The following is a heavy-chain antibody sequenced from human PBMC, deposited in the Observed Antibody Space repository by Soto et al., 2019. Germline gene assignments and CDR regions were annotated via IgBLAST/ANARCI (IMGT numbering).Heavy chain of an antibody. CDR2: IYYSGST. V-gene: IGHV4-31*01. J-gene: IGHJ5*02. D-gene: IGHD3-22*01. Sequence: QVQLQESGPGLVKPSQTLSLTCTVSGGSISSGGYYWSWIRPHPGKGLEWIGYIYYSGSTYYNPSINRQVSIYVDSSKNQFALKLSSVTAADTDVYYCARVRYYYDISGYYYVWEWFDPWGKASLVTVSS. CDR1: GGSISSGGYY. CDR3: ARVRYYYDISGYYYVWEWFDP.